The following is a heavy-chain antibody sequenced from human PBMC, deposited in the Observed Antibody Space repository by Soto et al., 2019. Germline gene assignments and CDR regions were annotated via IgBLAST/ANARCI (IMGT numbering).Heavy chain of an antibody. Sequence: EVQLVESGGGLVQPGGSLRLSCAASGFTFSSYEMNWVRQAPGKGLEWVSYISCSGRTIYYADSVKGRFTISRDNAKNSLYLQMNSLRAEDTAVYYCARSGYNWNDGARGYFDYWGQGTLVTVSS. V-gene: IGHV3-48*03. CDR3: ARSGYNWNDGARGYFDY. D-gene: IGHD1-20*01. CDR1: GFTFSSYE. J-gene: IGHJ4*02. CDR2: ISCSGRTI.